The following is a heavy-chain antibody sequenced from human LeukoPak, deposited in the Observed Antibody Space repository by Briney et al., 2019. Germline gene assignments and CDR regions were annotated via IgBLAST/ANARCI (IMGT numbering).Heavy chain of an antibody. Sequence: PSETLPLTCTVSGGSISSYYWSWVRQAPGKGLEWVSAISGSGGSTYYADSVKGRFTISRDNSKNTLYLQMNSLRAEDTAVYYCAKRMVRGVITGGFDYWGQGTLVTVSS. D-gene: IGHD3-10*01. CDR2: ISGSGGST. CDR3: AKRMVRGVITGGFDY. V-gene: IGHV3-23*01. CDR1: GGSISSYY. J-gene: IGHJ4*02.